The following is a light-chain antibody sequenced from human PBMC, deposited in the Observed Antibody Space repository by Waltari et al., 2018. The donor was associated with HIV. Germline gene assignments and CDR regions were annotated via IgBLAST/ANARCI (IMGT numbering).Light chain of an antibody. Sequence: SHELTQSPSLSVSPGQTASVTCSGDSLGTQYVYWYQHKPGQSPVLVIYQDTKRPSGIPERFSGSNSGNTATLTISGTQVMDEADYYCQAWDSNTAVFRSGTKFTVL. V-gene: IGLV3-1*01. CDR2: QDT. CDR3: QAWDSNTAV. CDR1: SLGTQY. J-gene: IGLJ1*01.